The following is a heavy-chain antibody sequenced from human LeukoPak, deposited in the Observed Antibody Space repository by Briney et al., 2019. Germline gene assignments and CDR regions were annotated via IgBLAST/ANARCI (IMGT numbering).Heavy chain of an antibody. J-gene: IGHJ5*02. Sequence: PGGSLRLSCAASGFTFSSYGMHWVRQAPGKGLEWVAVIWYDGSNKYYADSVKGRFTISRDNSKNTLYLQMNSLRAEDTAVYYCAREGVAVPGTTNWFDPWGQGTLVTVSS. D-gene: IGHD6-19*01. V-gene: IGHV3-33*01. CDR3: AREGVAVPGTTNWFDP. CDR1: GFTFSSYG. CDR2: IWYDGSNK.